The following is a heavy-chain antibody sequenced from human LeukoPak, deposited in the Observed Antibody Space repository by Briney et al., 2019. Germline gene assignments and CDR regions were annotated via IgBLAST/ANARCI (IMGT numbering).Heavy chain of an antibody. J-gene: IGHJ5*02. V-gene: IGHV3-66*01. CDR3: ARDRFLNWFDP. CDR2: IYSGGST. D-gene: IGHD2/OR15-2a*01. Sequence: GGSLRLSCAASEFSVGSNYMTWVRQAPGKGLEWVSLIYSGGSTYYADSVKGRFTISRDNSKNTLYLQMNSLRAEDTAVYYCARDRFLNWFDPWGQGTLVTVSS. CDR1: EFSVGSNY.